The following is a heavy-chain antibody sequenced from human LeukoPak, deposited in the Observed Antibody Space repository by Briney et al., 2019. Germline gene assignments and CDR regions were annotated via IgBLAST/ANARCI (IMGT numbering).Heavy chain of an antibody. J-gene: IGHJ4*02. V-gene: IGHV4-59*08. D-gene: IGHD5-24*01. CDR2: IYYIGTT. CDR1: GGSISGKY. Sequence: SETLSLTCSVSGGSISGKYWSWIRQSPGKGLEWIGYIYYIGTTKYNPSLKSRVTISIDTSKNQFSLKLNSVTAADTAVYYCARHRSKWLQSSFDYWGQGTLVTVSS. CDR3: ARHRSKWLQSSFDY.